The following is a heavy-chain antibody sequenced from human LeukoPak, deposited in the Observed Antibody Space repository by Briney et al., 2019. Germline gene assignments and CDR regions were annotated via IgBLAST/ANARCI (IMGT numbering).Heavy chain of an antibody. Sequence: SQTLSLTCTVSGGSISSGSYYWSWIRQHPGEGLEWIGHIYYSGSTYYNPSLKNRVIISVDTSKKQFSLNLSSVTAADTAVYYCARGIWYYGSGSYLDYWGQGTLVTVSP. CDR2: IYYSGST. J-gene: IGHJ4*02. D-gene: IGHD3-10*01. CDR1: GGSISSGSYY. V-gene: IGHV4-31*03. CDR3: ARGIWYYGSGSYLDY.